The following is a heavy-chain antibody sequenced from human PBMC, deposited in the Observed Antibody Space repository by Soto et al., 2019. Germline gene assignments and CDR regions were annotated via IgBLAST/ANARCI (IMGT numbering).Heavy chain of an antibody. V-gene: IGHV3-48*02. CDR2: ISFWTTSI. J-gene: IGHJ5*02. D-gene: IGHD3-22*01. CDR1: RFAFLRYN. Sequence: PGGSLILSCASFRFAFLRYNMKWERKASRKVLEWIAYISFWTTSIYYSDSVKGRFTISRDNANNFLFLQMDSLRDEDTAIYYCGRESDHYDSFDP. CDR3: GRESDHYDSFDP.